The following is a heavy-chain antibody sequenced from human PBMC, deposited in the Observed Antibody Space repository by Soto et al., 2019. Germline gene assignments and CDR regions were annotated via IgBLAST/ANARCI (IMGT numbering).Heavy chain of an antibody. CDR2: IYYSGST. V-gene: IGHV4-61*01. D-gene: IGHD6-19*01. J-gene: IGHJ6*02. Sequence: SETLSLTCTVSGGSISSNSYYWSWIRQPPGKGLEWIGYIYYSGSTNYNPSLKSRVTISVDTSKNQFSLKLSSVTAADTAVYYCASLEAVAGPSAMDVWGQGTTVTVSS. CDR1: GGSISSNSYY. CDR3: ASLEAVAGPSAMDV.